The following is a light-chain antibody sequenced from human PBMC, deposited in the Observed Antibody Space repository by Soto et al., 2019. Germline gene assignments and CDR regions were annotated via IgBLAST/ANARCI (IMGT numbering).Light chain of an antibody. CDR1: QRVSSSY. V-gene: IGKV3-20*01. CDR2: GVS. CDR3: HQYYTSPRA. Sequence: EIVFTQSPGTVSLSPGERAPLSCRARQRVSSSYFAWYQHKPGQAPRLLIYGVSSRAAGIPDRFSGSGSGTDFTLTISRLEPEDSAVYYCHQYYTSPRAFGQGTKVDIK. J-gene: IGKJ1*01.